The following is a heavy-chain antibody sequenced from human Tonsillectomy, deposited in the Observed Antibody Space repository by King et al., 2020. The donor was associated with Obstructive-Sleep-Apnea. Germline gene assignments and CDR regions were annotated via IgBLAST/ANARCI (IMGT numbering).Heavy chain of an antibody. CDR2: ISYDGSNK. Sequence: QLVQSGGGVVQPGRSLRLSCAASGFTFSSYGMHWVRQAPGKGLEWVAVISYDGSNKYYADSVKGRFTISRDNSKNTLYLQMNSLGAEDTAVYYCAKDRPVYYDILTGYYTRGAAFDIWGQGTMVTVSS. CDR1: GFTFSSYG. J-gene: IGHJ3*02. CDR3: AKDRPVYYDILTGYYTRGAAFDI. V-gene: IGHV3-30*18. D-gene: IGHD3-9*01.